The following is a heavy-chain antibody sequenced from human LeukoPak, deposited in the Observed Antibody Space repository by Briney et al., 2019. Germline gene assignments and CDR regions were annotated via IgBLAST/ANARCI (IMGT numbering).Heavy chain of an antibody. CDR3: TRDYYGSGSSRGY. CDR2: MNPHSGDT. J-gene: IGHJ4*02. CDR1: GYTFTSYD. V-gene: IGHV1-8*01. Sequence: ASVKVSCKASGYTFTSYDINWVRQATGQGLEWMGWMNPHSGDTGYLQKFQGRLTMTRDTSIDTAYMELSSQTSEDTGVYYCTRDYYGSGSSRGYWGQGTLVTVSS. D-gene: IGHD3-10*01.